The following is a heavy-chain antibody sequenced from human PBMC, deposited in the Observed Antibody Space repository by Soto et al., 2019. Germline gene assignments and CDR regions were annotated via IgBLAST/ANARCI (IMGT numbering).Heavy chain of an antibody. CDR2: INQDGSEK. V-gene: IGHV3-7*03. J-gene: IGHJ4*02. D-gene: IGHD3-3*01. CDR3: ANRAYDVWSGDYFDY. CDR1: GFTFSSYW. Sequence: GSLRLSCAASGFTFSSYWIRWVRQAPGKGLEWVANINQDGSEKYYVHTVKDRFTISRDNANNTLYLQMNSLRADDTAVYLCANRAYDVWSGDYFDYWGQGTLVTVSS.